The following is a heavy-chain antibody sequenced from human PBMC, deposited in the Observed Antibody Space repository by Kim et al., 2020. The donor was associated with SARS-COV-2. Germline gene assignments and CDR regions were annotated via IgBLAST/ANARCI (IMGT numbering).Heavy chain of an antibody. CDR2: ISSSGSTI. D-gene: IGHD1-26*01. CDR3: ARTSGSYWGGLGDY. J-gene: IGHJ4*02. Sequence: GGSLRLSCAASGFTFSSYEMNWVRQAPGKGLEWVSYISSSGSTIYYTDSVKGRFTISRDNDKNSLYLQMNSLRAEDTAVYYCARTSGSYWGGLGDYLGQGTLVTVSS. V-gene: IGHV3-48*03. CDR1: GFTFSSYE.